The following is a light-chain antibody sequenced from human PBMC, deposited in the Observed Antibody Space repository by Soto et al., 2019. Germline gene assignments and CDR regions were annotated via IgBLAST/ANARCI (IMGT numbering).Light chain of an antibody. CDR3: QPRRIWPLT. J-gene: IGKJ3*01. Sequence: EIVLTQSPATLSLSPGERATLSCRASPSVSGYLAWYQQKPGQAPRLLIYDASNRATGIPARFSGSGSGTDLTITISSLEPGDFAVYYGQPRRIWPLTFGTGTTVDVK. V-gene: IGKV3-11*01. CDR2: DAS. CDR1: PSVSGY.